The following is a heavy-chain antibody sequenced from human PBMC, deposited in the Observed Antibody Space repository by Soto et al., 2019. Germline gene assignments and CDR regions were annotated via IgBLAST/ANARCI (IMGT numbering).Heavy chain of an antibody. J-gene: IGHJ6*02. V-gene: IGHV1-69*01. CDR2: VIPRFGTT. Sequence: QVQLEQSGAEVKRPGSSVKVSCRASGGTFTSYSINWVRRAPGQGPEWMGAVIPRFGTTTYAQRFECRVTVIADASTSTVFMEMSGLRSEDTAVYFCARARTVAVSGRTGGYYYYAMDLWGQGTAVTVSS. D-gene: IGHD6-19*01. CDR3: ARARTVAVSGRTGGYYYYAMDL. CDR1: GGTFTSYS.